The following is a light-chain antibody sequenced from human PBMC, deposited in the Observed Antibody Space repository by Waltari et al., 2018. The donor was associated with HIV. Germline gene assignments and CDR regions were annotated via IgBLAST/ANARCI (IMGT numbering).Light chain of an antibody. V-gene: IGLV1-51*02. Sequence: QSVLTQPPSLSAAPGQRVTISCTGTSSNLETNYVSWYQQLPGTAPKLLIYANDKRPSGIPDRFSGSQSGTSATLGITGLQTGDEADYYCGTWDTSLSVGVFGGGTKLTVL. CDR1: SSNLETNY. CDR2: AND. CDR3: GTWDTSLSVGV. J-gene: IGLJ3*02.